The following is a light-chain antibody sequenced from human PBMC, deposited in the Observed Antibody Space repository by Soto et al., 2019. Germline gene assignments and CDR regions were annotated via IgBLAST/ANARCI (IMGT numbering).Light chain of an antibody. Sequence: DIVMTQSPLSLPVTPGEPASISCRSSQSLLHSNGYNYLDWYLQKPGQSPQLLIYLGSNRASGVPDRFSGSGSGTDFTLEISTVEAEDVGLYYCMQPLQTPWTFGQGTKVEIK. J-gene: IGKJ1*01. CDR3: MQPLQTPWT. CDR1: QSLLHSNGYNY. CDR2: LGS. V-gene: IGKV2-28*01.